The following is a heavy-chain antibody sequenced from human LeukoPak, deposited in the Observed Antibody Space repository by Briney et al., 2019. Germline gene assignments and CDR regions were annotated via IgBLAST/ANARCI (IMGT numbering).Heavy chain of an antibody. D-gene: IGHD6-13*01. Sequence: SETLSLTCTVSGGSISSSSYFWGWIRQPPGTGLEWNGSIYYSGSTYYNPSFKSRVTISVDTSKNQFSLKLSSVTAADTAVYYCARRVQPYYFDFWGQGTLVTVSS. J-gene: IGHJ4*02. CDR1: GGSISSSSYF. V-gene: IGHV4-39*01. CDR3: ARRVQPYYFDF. CDR2: IYYSGST.